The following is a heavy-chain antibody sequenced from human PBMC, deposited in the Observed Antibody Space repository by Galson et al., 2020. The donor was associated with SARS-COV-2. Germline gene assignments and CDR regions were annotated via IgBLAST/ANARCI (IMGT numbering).Heavy chain of an antibody. CDR3: ARQDPYGDYVYYYYGMDV. CDR2: IYYSGST. V-gene: IGHV4-39*01. J-gene: IGHJ6*02. CDR1: GGSISSSSYY. Sequence: SETLSLTCTVSGGSISSSSYYWGWIRQPPGKGLEWIGSIYYSGSTYYNPSLKSRVTISVDTSKNQFSLKLSSVTAADTAVYYCARQDPYGDYVYYYYGMDVWGQGTTVTVSS. D-gene: IGHD4-17*01.